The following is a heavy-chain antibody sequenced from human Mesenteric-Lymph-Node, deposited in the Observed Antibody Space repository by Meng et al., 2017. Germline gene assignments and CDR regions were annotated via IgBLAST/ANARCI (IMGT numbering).Heavy chain of an antibody. Sequence: QVQLQKWGAGLLKPSETLSLTGAVNGASLSGAYWNWCRQPPGKGLEWIGEIIHGGSPSYNPSLKSRVTISIDTSKNQLSLMLSSVTAADTAVYYCARRPTGIDYWGQGTLVTVSS. CDR1: GASLSGAY. CDR2: IIHGGSP. CDR3: ARRPTGIDY. J-gene: IGHJ4*02. D-gene: IGHD2-8*02. V-gene: IGHV4-34*12.